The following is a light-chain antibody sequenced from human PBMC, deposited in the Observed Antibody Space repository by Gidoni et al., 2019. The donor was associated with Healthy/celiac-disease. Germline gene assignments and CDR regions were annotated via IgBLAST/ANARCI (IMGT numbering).Light chain of an antibody. CDR1: QSLLYISNNKNY. CDR3: QQYYTTPLT. CDR2: WAS. Sequence: DIVLTQSPDSLAVSLGERATINCKAIQSLLYISNNKNYLTWYQQKPGQPPKLLIYWASTRESGVPDRFSGSGSGSDFTLTISSLQAEDVAVYYCQQYYTTPLTFGPGTKVDVK. J-gene: IGKJ3*01. V-gene: IGKV4-1*01.